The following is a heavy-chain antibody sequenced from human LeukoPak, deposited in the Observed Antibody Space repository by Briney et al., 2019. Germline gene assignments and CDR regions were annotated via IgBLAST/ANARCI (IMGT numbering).Heavy chain of an antibody. D-gene: IGHD4-11*01. CDR1: GGSFSGYY. CDR3: ARGGGYSNFFSSLANYYMDV. V-gene: IGHV4-34*01. J-gene: IGHJ6*03. Sequence: SETLSLTCAVYGGSFSGYYWSWIRQPPGKGLEWIGEINHSGSTNYNPSLKSRVTISVDTSKNQFSLKLSSVTAADTAVYYCARGGGYSNFFSSLANYYMDVWGKGTTVTVSS. CDR2: INHSGST.